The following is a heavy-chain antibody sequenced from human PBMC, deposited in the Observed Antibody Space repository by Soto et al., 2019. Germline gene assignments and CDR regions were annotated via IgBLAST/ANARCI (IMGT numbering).Heavy chain of an antibody. CDR2: ISYDGSNK. Sequence: GGSLRLSCAASGFTFSSYGMHWVRQAPGKGLEWVAVISYDGSNKYYADSVKGRFTISRDNSKNTLYLQMNSLRAEDTAVYYCARITTSYEMIDYWGQGTMVTVYS. CDR1: GFTFSSYG. V-gene: IGHV3-30*03. D-gene: IGHD3-16*01. CDR3: ARITTSYEMIDY. J-gene: IGHJ4*02.